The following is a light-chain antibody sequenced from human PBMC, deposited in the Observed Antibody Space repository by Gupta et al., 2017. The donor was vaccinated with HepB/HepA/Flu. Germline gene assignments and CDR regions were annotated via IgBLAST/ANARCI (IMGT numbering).Light chain of an antibody. V-gene: IGKV3-20*01. CDR3: QQYGSSPLYT. CDR1: QSVSSSY. J-gene: IGKJ2*01. CDR2: GAS. Sequence: EIVLTQSPGTLSLSPGERATLSCRASQSVSSSYLAWYQQKPGQAPRLLIYGASSRATGIPDRFSGSGSGTDSTLTISRREPEDFAGYYCQQYGSSPLYTFGQGTKLEIK.